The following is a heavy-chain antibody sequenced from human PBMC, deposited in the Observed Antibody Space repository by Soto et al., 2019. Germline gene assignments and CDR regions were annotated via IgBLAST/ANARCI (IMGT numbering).Heavy chain of an antibody. Sequence: SETLSLTCAVYGGTFSGYYLSWIRQPPGKGLEWIGEINHSGSTNYNPYLKSRVTISVDTSKNQFSLKLSSVTAADTAVYYCARVWGITIFGVVIIDPSYYYMDVWAKGTTVTVSS. CDR3: ARVWGITIFGVVIIDPSYYYMDV. V-gene: IGHV4-34*01. J-gene: IGHJ6*03. CDR1: GGTFSGYY. CDR2: INHSGST. D-gene: IGHD3-3*01.